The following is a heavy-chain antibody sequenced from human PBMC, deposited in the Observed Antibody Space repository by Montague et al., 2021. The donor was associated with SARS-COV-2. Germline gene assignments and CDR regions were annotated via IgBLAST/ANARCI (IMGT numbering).Heavy chain of an antibody. D-gene: IGHD2-15*01. CDR1: GGSISIYP. Sequence: SETLSLTCTVSGGSISIYPWGWIRQPAGKALEWIGRIHANGDTTYNPSLKSRVTMSVDTSKNQFSLKMTSVTAADTAMYYCARGSGHYYSPFDNWGQGNLVTVSS. CDR2: IHANGDT. V-gene: IGHV4-4*07. J-gene: IGHJ4*02. CDR3: ARGSGHYYSPFDN.